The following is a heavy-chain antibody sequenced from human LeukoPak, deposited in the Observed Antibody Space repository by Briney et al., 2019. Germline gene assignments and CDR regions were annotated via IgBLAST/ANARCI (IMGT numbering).Heavy chain of an antibody. J-gene: IGHJ4*02. CDR1: GFTVSSNY. CDR3: ARVTYGDYSPDY. V-gene: IGHV3-53*01. Sequence: GGSLRLSCAASGFTVSSNYMSWVRQTPGKGLEWVSVIYSGGSTYYADSVKGRFTISRDNSKNTLYLQMNSLRAEDTAVYYCARVTYGDYSPDYWGQGTLVTVSS. D-gene: IGHD4-17*01. CDR2: IYSGGST.